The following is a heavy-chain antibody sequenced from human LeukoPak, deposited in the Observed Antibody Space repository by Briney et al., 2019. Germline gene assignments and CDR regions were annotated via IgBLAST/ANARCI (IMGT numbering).Heavy chain of an antibody. CDR3: ARLAARPNYYYGMDV. V-gene: IGHV4-4*02. CDR2: IYHSGST. D-gene: IGHD6-6*01. CDR1: GVSISSSNW. J-gene: IGHJ6*02. Sequence: SGTLSLTCAVSGVSISSSNWWSWVRQPPGKGLGWSGEIYHSGSTNYNPSLKSRVTISVDTSKNQFSLKLSSVTAADTAVYYCARLAARPNYYYGMDVWGQGTTVTVSS.